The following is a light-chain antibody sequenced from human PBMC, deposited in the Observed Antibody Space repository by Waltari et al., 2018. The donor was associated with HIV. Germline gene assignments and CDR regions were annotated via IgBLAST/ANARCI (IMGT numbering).Light chain of an antibody. V-gene: IGLV2-11*01. J-gene: IGLJ2*01. Sequence: QSALTQPRSVSGSPGQSVTISCTRTGSDVGNFNFVSWYQHLPAKAPKLLIYDVTKPPSGVPARFSGSKSGDTASLTISGLHAEDEADYYCCTYAAKYVLFGGGTNLTVL. CDR2: DVT. CDR3: CTYAAKYVL. CDR1: GSDVGNFNF.